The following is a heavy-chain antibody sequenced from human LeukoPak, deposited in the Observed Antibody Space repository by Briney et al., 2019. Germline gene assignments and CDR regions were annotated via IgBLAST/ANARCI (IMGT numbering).Heavy chain of an antibody. J-gene: IGHJ6*03. CDR2: IIPIFGTA. CDR3: ARENGGIAAAGTYYYYMDV. Sequence: SVKVSCKASGGTFSSYAISAVRQAPGQGLEWIGRIIPIFGTANYAQKFQGRVTLTTDESMSTDYMELSSLRSEDTVVYYCARENGGIAAAGTYYYYMDVWGKGTTVTVSS. CDR1: GGTFSSYA. V-gene: IGHV1-69*05. D-gene: IGHD6-13*01.